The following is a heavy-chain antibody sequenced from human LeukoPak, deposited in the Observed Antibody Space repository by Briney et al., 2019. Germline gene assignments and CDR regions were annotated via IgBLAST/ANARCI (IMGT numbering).Heavy chain of an antibody. V-gene: IGHV1-24*01. CDR2: FDPEDGET. D-gene: IGHD2-2*01. CDR1: GYTLTELS. CDR3: ATPPFCSSTSCPSPYYYYGMDV. J-gene: IGHJ6*02. Sequence: ASVKVSCKVSGYTLTELSMHWVRQAPGKGLEWMGGFDPEDGETIYAQKFQGRVTMTEDTSTDTAYMELSSLRSEDTAVYYCATPPFCSSTSCPSPYYYYGMDVWGQGTTVTVSS.